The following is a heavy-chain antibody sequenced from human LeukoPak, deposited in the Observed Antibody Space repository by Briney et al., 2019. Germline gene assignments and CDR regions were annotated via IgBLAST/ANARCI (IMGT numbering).Heavy chain of an antibody. Sequence: GESLKISCKGSGYSFTTYWIGWVRQMPGKGLEWMGIIYPGDSDTRYSPSFQGQVTISADKSISTAYLQWSSLKASDTAMYYCARQEDLCGGDCFGSFDIWGQETMVTVSS. J-gene: IGHJ3*02. V-gene: IGHV5-51*01. CDR2: IYPGDSDT. CDR1: GYSFTTYW. D-gene: IGHD2-21*02. CDR3: ARQEDLCGGDCFGSFDI.